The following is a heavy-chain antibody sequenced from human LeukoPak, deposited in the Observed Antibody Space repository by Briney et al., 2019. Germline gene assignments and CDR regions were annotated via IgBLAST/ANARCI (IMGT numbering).Heavy chain of an antibody. J-gene: IGHJ4*02. V-gene: IGHV3-53*01. CDR1: GFTVSSNY. D-gene: IGHD3-3*01. Sequence: PGGSLRLSCAASGFTVSSNYMSWVRQAPGKGLEWVSVIYSGGSTYYAVSVKGRFTISRDNSKNTLYLQMHSLRAGDTAVYYCARYRFLEWLAYFDYWGQGTLVTVSS. CDR3: ARYRFLEWLAYFDY. CDR2: IYSGGST.